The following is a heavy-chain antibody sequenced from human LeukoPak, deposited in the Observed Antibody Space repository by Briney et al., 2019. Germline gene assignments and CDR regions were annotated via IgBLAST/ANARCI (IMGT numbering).Heavy chain of an antibody. CDR1: GGTFSSYA. CDR2: IIPIFGTA. J-gene: IGHJ4*02. Sequence: SVKPSCKASGGTFSSYAISWERQAPGQGLEWMGRIIPIFGTANYAQKFQGRVTITADKSTSTAYMELSSLRSEDTAVYYCARNPPSYYYDSSGYYWLDCWGQGTLVTVSS. CDR3: ARNPPSYYYDSSGYYWLDC. V-gene: IGHV1-69*06. D-gene: IGHD3-22*01.